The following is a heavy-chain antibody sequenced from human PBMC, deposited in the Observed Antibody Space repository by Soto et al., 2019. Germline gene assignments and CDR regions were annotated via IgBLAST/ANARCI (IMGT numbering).Heavy chain of an antibody. CDR2: ISGSGGST. CDR1: GFTLSSYA. J-gene: IGHJ4*02. D-gene: IGHD6-13*01. V-gene: IGHV3-23*01. Sequence: GWSLRLSCAASGFTLSSYAMSWVRQAPGKGLEWVSAISGSGGSTYYADSVKGRFTISRDNSKNTLYLQMNSLRAEDTAVYYCAKDPEVAAAGTFDYWGQGTLVTVSS. CDR3: AKDPEVAAAGTFDY.